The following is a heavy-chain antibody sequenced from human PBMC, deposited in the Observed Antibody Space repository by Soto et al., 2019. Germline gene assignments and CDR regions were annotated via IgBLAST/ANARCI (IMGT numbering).Heavy chain of an antibody. Sequence: SETLSLTCTVSGGSISSYYWGWIRQPAGKGLEWIGRIYTSGSTNYNPSLKSRVTMSVDTSKNQFSLKLSSVTAADTAVYYCARGNIRQQLVKYYYYYYGMDVWGQGTMVTVSS. CDR3: ARGNIRQQLVKYYYYYYGMDV. J-gene: IGHJ6*02. CDR1: GGSISSYY. D-gene: IGHD6-13*01. V-gene: IGHV4-4*07. CDR2: IYTSGST.